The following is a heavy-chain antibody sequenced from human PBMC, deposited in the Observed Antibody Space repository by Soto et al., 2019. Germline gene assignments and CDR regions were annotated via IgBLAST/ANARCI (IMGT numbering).Heavy chain of an antibody. J-gene: IGHJ6*02. V-gene: IGHV1-69*01. CDR2: IVPIFGPT. CDR1: GGSFERYS. D-gene: IGHD3-16*02. Sequence: QVQLVQSGAEVKKPGSSVKVSCRASGGSFERYSISWVRQAPGQGLEWMGGIVPIFGPTNYAQRFQGRLAITADESTSTAYMELRNLRADDTAVYYCARPDEGGYQSNHNYYYALDIWGQGTAVTVTS. CDR3: ARPDEGGYQSNHNYYYALDI.